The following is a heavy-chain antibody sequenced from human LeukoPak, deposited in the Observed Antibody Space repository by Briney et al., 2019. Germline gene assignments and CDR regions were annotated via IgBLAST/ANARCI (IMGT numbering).Heavy chain of an antibody. Sequence: GGSLRLSCAASGFTFSSYAMHWVRQAPGKGLEWVAVISYDGSNKYYADSVKGRFTISRDNSKNTLYLQMNSLRAEDTAVYYCARDPFGSSGYYSYYYYYYYMDVWGKGTTVTVSS. CDR3: ARDPFGSSGYYSYYYYYYYMDV. V-gene: IGHV3-30*04. J-gene: IGHJ6*03. D-gene: IGHD3-22*01. CDR2: ISYDGSNK. CDR1: GFTFSSYA.